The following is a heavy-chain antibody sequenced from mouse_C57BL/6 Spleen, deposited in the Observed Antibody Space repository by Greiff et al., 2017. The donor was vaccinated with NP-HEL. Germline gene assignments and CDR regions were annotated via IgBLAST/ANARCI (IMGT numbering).Heavy chain of an antibody. CDR1: GFTFSDYG. Sequence: EVQLVESGGGLVKPGGSLKLSCAASGFTFSDYGMHWVRQAPEKGLEWVAYISSGSSTIYYADTVKGRFTISRDNAKNTLFLQMTSLRSEDTAMYYCATYYYGLYYYAMDYWGQGTSVTVSS. V-gene: IGHV5-17*01. CDR2: ISSGSSTI. CDR3: ATYYYGLYYYAMDY. J-gene: IGHJ4*01. D-gene: IGHD1-1*01.